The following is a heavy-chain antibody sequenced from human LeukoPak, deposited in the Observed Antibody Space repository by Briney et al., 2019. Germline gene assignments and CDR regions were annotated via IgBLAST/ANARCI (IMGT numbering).Heavy chain of an antibody. J-gene: IGHJ6*03. Sequence: GGSLRLSCAASGFTFSSYEMSWVRQAPGKGLEWVSYISGSGSTIYYEDSVQGRFTISRDNAKNSLYLQMNSLRAEDTAVYYCAREGTPSGSFNYDYYYMDVWGKGTTVTVSS. CDR1: GFTFSSYE. D-gene: IGHD3-10*01. V-gene: IGHV3-48*03. CDR2: ISGSGSTI. CDR3: AREGTPSGSFNYDYYYMDV.